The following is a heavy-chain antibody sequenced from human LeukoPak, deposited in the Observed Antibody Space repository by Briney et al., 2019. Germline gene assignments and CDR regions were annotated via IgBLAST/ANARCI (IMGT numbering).Heavy chain of an antibody. CDR2: ISGSGGSI. D-gene: IGHD2-2*01. CDR3: ARLPAYCSSTSCYYDY. J-gene: IGHJ4*02. V-gene: IGHV3-21*01. CDR1: GYSFTSYW. Sequence: GESLKISRKGSGYSFTSYWIGWVRQAPGKGLEWVSAISGSGGSIYYADSVKGRFTISGDNAKNSLFLQMNSLRAEDTAVYYCARLPAYCSSTSCYYDYWGQGTLVTVSS.